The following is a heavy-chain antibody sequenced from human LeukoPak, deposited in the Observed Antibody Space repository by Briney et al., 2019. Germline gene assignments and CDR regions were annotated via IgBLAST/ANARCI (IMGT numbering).Heavy chain of an antibody. CDR2: IRYDGSNK. D-gene: IGHD3-10*01. CDR3: ARDYGSGPQGYGMDV. Sequence: GGSLRLSCAASGFTFSSYGMHWVRQAPGKGLEWVAFIRYDGSNKYYADSVKGRFTISRDNSKNTLYLQMNSLRAEDTAVYFCARDYGSGPQGYGMDVWGQGTTVTVSS. CDR1: GFTFSSYG. J-gene: IGHJ6*02. V-gene: IGHV3-30*02.